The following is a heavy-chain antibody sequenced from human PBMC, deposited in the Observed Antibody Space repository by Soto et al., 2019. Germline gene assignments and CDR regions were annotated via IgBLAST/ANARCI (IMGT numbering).Heavy chain of an antibody. CDR2: INDRGSI. V-gene: IGHV4-34*01. J-gene: IGHJ2*01. Sequence: QVQLQQWGAGPLRPLETLSLTCGVSGGSFSGYYWAWIRQSPGKGLEWIGEINDRGSINYNPSLQSRVSISVDTSKNHSSLSLRSVTAADTAVYYCARESHDILTGPPWVWYFDLWGRGTLVTVSS. CDR1: GGSFSGYY. CDR3: ARESHDILTGPPWVWYFDL. D-gene: IGHD3-9*01.